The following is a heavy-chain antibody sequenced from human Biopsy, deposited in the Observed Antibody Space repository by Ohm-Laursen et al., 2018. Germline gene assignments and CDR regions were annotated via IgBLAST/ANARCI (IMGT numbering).Heavy chain of an antibody. CDR1: GESFNGYY. D-gene: IGHD3-16*01. V-gene: IGHV4-34*01. J-gene: IGHJ4*02. CDR3: ARDSRGGHLNTTLITGKNLDS. Sequence: GTLSLTWAVYGESFNGYYWSWIRQTPGKGLEWIGEINHSGRTNYNPSLKSRVTISVDTSKNQFSLKLSSVTAADTAVYFCARDSRGGHLNTTLITGKNLDSWGQGILVTVSS. CDR2: INHSGRT.